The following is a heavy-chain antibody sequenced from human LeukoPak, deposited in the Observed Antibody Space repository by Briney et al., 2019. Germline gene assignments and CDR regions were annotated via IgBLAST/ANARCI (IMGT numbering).Heavy chain of an antibody. V-gene: IGHV4-34*01. Sequence: SETLSLTCAVYGGSFSGYYWSWIRQPPGKGLEWNGEINHSGSTNYNPSLKSRVTISVDTSKNQFSLKLSSVTAADTAVYYCARGPNVSDFWSGYSYFQHWGQGTLVTVSS. CDR3: ARGPNVSDFWSGYSYFQH. D-gene: IGHD3-3*01. CDR2: INHSGST. J-gene: IGHJ1*01. CDR1: GGSFSGYY.